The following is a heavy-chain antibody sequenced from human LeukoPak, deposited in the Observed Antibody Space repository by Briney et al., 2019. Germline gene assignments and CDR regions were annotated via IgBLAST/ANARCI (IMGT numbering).Heavy chain of an antibody. Sequence: PGGSLRLSCTASGFTFSNAGMNWVRQAPGKGLEWVGRIKTKSEGGTTDYAAPAKGRFTISRDDSKNALFLQMDSLKSDDTAMYYCTTEFKELGSFFYFYYMDVWGTGTTVTIS. J-gene: IGHJ6*03. CDR3: TTEFKELGSFFYFYYMDV. CDR1: GFTFSNAG. CDR2: IKTKSEGGTT. D-gene: IGHD3-10*01. V-gene: IGHV3-15*01.